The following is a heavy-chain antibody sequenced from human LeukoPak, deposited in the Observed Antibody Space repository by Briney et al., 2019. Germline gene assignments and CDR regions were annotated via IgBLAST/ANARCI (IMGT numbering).Heavy chain of an antibody. V-gene: IGHV3-30*02. Sequence: GGSLRLSCAASGFSFYSFGMHWVRQAPGKGLEWVAFISYDGSNKYHADSVKGRFTISRDNAKNSLHLQMNSLRAEDTAVYYCARDRTVTYYMDVWGKGTTVTVSS. CDR2: ISYDGSNK. D-gene: IGHD4-17*01. CDR3: ARDRTVTYYMDV. CDR1: GFSFYSFG. J-gene: IGHJ6*03.